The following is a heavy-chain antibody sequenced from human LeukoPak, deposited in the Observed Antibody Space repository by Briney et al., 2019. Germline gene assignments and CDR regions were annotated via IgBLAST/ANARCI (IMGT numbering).Heavy chain of an antibody. CDR3: ARGGSGELGY. CDR1: GFTFSNYW. J-gene: IGHJ4*02. V-gene: IGHV3-7*05. CDR2: INPAGGQQ. Sequence: GGSLRLSCAASGFTFSNYWMSWVRQAPGKGLEWVANINPAGGQQYYVDSVKGRITISRDNAKNSLYLQMNSLRAEDTAVYYCARGGSGELGYWGQGTLVTVSS. D-gene: IGHD1-26*01.